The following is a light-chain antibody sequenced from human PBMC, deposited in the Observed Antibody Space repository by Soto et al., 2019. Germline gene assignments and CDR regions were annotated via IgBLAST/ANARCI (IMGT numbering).Light chain of an antibody. V-gene: IGKV3D-20*01. CDR2: DAS. CDR1: QSIRNNY. J-gene: IGKJ2*01. CDR3: QQYGSSPEYT. Sequence: DIFLTQSPATLSLSPSAISILSCGALQSIRNNYLAWYQQKPGLAPRLLIYDASRRATGIPDRFSGSGSGTDFTLTISRLEPEDFAVYFCQQYGSSPEYTFGQGTKVDIK.